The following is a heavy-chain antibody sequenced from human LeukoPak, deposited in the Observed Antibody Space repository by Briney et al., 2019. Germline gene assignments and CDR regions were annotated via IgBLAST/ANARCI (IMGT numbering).Heavy chain of an antibody. D-gene: IGHD3-3*01. Sequence: GGSLRLSCAASGFTFSSYSMNWVRQAPGKGLEWVSSISSSSSYIYYADSVKGRFTISRDNAKNSLYLQMNSLRAEDTAVYYCARSPPPDFWSGYSDYYGMDVWGQGTTVTVSS. J-gene: IGHJ6*02. CDR3: ARSPPPDFWSGYSDYYGMDV. CDR1: GFTFSSYS. CDR2: ISSSSSYI. V-gene: IGHV3-21*01.